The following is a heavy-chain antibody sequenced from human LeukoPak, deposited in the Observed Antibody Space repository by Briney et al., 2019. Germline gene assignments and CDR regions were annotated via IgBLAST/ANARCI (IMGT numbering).Heavy chain of an antibody. CDR3: ARGGYCSGGSCYSGGGFDY. Sequence: SETLSLTCVVSGGSISSGGYSWNWIRQPPGKGLEWIGYIYNSGTTSYNPSLKSRVTMSVDTSKNQFSLKLSSVTAADTAVYYCARGGYCSGGSCYSGGGFDYWGQGTLVTVSS. V-gene: IGHV4-30-4*07. D-gene: IGHD2-15*01. CDR2: IYNSGTT. J-gene: IGHJ4*02. CDR1: GGSISSGGYS.